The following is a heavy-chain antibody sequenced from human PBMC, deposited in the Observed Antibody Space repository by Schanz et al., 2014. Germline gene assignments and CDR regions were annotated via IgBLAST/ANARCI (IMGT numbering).Heavy chain of an antibody. J-gene: IGHJ4*02. CDR1: GYTFSDSY. V-gene: IGHV1-2*04. CDR3: ARSGSSNWYFFDY. D-gene: IGHD6-13*01. Sequence: QEQLVQSGAEVRKPGASVKVSCKASGYTFSDSYVHWVRQAPGQGLEWMGWINPDSGDTNFAQKFQGWVTMTRDKSITTAYMELSRLKFGDTAVYYCARSGSSNWYFFDYWGQGTLVTVSS. CDR2: INPDSGDT.